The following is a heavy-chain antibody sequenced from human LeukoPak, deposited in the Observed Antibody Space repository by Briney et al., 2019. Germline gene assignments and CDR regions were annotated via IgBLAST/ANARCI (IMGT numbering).Heavy chain of an antibody. Sequence: GGSLRLSCAASGFTFSSHAMSWVRQAPGKGLEWVASVSPSSSYIYYADSVKGRFTISRDNAKNSLYLQMHSLRDEDTAVYYYARAPPRYGSGSFHFDFWGQGTLVTVSS. CDR2: VSPSSSYI. J-gene: IGHJ4*02. D-gene: IGHD3-10*01. CDR1: GFTFSSHA. CDR3: ARAPPRYGSGSFHFDF. V-gene: IGHV3-21*01.